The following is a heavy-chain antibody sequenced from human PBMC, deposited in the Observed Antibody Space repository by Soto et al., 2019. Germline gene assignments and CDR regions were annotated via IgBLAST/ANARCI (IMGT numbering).Heavy chain of an antibody. CDR3: TRGWVEWLSRQPPNDY. CDR2: ISGDGSAT. V-gene: IGHV3-74*02. D-gene: IGHD3-3*01. J-gene: IGHJ4*02. Sequence: EVQLLESGGGLVQRGGSLRLSCAASGFPFSSYVMSWVRQAPGKGLEWVSGISGDGSATSYADHVKGRFTISRDNAKNTLYLQMNSLRAEDTAVYYCTRGWVEWLSRQPPNDYWGQGTLVTVSS. CDR1: GFPFSSYV.